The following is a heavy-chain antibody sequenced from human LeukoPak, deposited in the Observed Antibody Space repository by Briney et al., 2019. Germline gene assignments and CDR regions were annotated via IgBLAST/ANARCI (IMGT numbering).Heavy chain of an antibody. V-gene: IGHV3-23*01. D-gene: IGHD2-15*01. CDR1: GFTFSSYA. CDR3: AKGGGLVNWFDA. Sequence: LPGGSLRLSCAASGFTFSSYAMSWVRQAPGKGLEWLSAISGSGGSTYYADSVKGRFTISRDNSKNTLYLQMNSLRAEDTAVYYCAKGGGLVNWFDAWGQGTLVTVSS. J-gene: IGHJ5*02. CDR2: ISGSGGST.